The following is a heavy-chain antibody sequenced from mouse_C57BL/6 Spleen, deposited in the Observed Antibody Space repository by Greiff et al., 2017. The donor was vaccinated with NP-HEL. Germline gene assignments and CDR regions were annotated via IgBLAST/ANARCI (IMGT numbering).Heavy chain of an antibody. CDR3: ARNAYSNYFYAMDY. CDR2: IWSGGST. J-gene: IGHJ4*01. Sequence: VQRVESGPGLVQPSQSLSITCTVSGFSLTSYGVHWVRQSPGKGLEWLGVIWSGGSTDYNAAFISRLSISKDNSKSQVFFKMNSLQADDTAIYYCARNAYSNYFYAMDYWGQGTSVTVSS. D-gene: IGHD2-5*01. V-gene: IGHV2-2*01. CDR1: GFSLTSYG.